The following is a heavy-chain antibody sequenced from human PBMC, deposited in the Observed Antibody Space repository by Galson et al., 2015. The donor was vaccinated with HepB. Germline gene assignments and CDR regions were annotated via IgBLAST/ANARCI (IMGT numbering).Heavy chain of an antibody. CDR2: IKEDGSER. V-gene: IGHV3-7*03. J-gene: IGHJ5*01. CDR1: GFRFSSFW. Sequence: SLRLSCAASGFRFSSFWMSWVRQAPGKGLEWVANIKEDGSERYYVDSVKGRFTISRDNAKNSFYLHMNSLRGEDTAVYYCVRDFSQVLRLHEDIWFDSWGQGTLVTVSS. D-gene: IGHD5/OR15-5a*01. CDR3: VRDFSQVLRLHEDIWFDS.